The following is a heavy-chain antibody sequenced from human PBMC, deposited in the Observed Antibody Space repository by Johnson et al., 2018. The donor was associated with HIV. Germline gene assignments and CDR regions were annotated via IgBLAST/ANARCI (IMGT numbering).Heavy chain of an antibody. D-gene: IGHD5-24*01. CDR3: ARMAAHVSDF. CDR2: ISYDGSNK. J-gene: IGHJ3*01. Sequence: QVQLVESGGGLVKPGGSLRLSCAASGFTFSSYAMHWVRQAPGKGLEWVAVISYDGSNKYYADSVKGRFTISRDNSKNTLYLQMNSLRAEDTAVYYCARMAAHVSDFWGQGTMVTVSS. CDR1: GFTFSSYA. V-gene: IGHV3-30-3*01.